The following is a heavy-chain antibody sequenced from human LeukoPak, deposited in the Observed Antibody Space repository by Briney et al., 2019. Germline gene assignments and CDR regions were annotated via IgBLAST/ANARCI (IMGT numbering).Heavy chain of an antibody. CDR3: ARSLILTGYCLDY. V-gene: IGHV3-48*01. D-gene: IGHD3-9*01. CDR1: GFTFSNYN. Sequence: GGSLRLSCAASGFTFSNYNMNWVRQAPGEGLEWVSYISSSSGIIYYADSVKGRFTISRDNAKNSLSLQMNSLRAEDTAVYYCARSLILTGYCLDYWGQGTLVTVSS. J-gene: IGHJ4*02. CDR2: ISSSSGII.